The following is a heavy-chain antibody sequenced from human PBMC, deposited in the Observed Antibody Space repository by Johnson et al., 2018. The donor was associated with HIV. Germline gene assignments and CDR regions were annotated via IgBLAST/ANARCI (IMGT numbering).Heavy chain of an antibody. CDR1: GFTFSDYY. V-gene: IGHV3-11*04. J-gene: IGHJ3*01. Sequence: MQLVESGGGVVQPGRSLRLSCAASGFTFSDYYMSWIRQAPGKGLEWVSYISSSGNTIYYADSVKGRFTISRDNAKNSLYLQINSLRAEDTAVYYCARNRPVSYGYRGAFDFWGQGTMVTVSS. CDR2: ISSSGNTI. CDR3: ARNRPVSYGYRGAFDF. D-gene: IGHD5-18*01.